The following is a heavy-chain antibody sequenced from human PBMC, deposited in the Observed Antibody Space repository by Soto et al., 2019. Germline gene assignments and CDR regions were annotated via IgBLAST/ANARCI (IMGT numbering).Heavy chain of an antibody. V-gene: IGHV3-30*18. CDR3: AKDRGQKTEPIVGATDY. CDR1: GFTFSSYG. CDR2: ISYDGSNK. Sequence: QVQLVESGGGVVQPGRSLRLSCAASGFTFSSYGMHWVRQAPGKGLEWVAVISYDGSNKYYADSVKGRFTISRDNSKNTLYLQMNSLRAEDTAVYYCAKDRGQKTEPIVGATDYWGQGTLVTVSS. J-gene: IGHJ4*02. D-gene: IGHD1-26*01.